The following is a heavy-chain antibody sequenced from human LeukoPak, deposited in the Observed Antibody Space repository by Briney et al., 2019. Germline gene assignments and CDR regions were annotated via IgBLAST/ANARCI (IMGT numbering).Heavy chain of an antibody. V-gene: IGHV5-51*01. CDR1: GFSLTNYW. CDR2: IYPGDSDT. D-gene: IGHD2-21*02. J-gene: IGHJ3*02. Sequence: GESLKISCKGSGFSLTNYWIGWVRQVPGKGLDWMGIIYPGDSDTRYSPTFQGQVTISADKSINTAHLQWSSLKASDTAMYSCCRPYCGDDCFPEPDGFDIWGQGTMVTVSS. CDR3: CRPYCGDDCFPEPDGFDI.